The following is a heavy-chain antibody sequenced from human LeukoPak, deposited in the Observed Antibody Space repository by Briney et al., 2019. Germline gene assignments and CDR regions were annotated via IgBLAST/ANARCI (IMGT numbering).Heavy chain of an antibody. J-gene: IGHJ5*02. D-gene: IGHD6-13*01. V-gene: IGHV4-4*07. Sequence: SETLSLTRTVSGGSINSYYWSWIRQPAGKGLEWIGRIYTSGSTNYNPSLKSRVTMSVDTSKNQFSLKLSSVTAADTAVYYCARGIAATGAHGWFDPWGQGNLVTVSS. CDR1: GGSINSYY. CDR2: IYTSGST. CDR3: ARGIAATGAHGWFDP.